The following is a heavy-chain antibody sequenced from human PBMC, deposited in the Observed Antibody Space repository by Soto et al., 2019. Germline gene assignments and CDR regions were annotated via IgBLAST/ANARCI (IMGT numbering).Heavy chain of an antibody. D-gene: IGHD6-6*01. CDR3: ARGVGFPSSSYYYGMDV. J-gene: IGHJ6*02. CDR2: IYYSGST. Sequence: SETLSLTCTVSGGSVSSGSYYWSWIRQPPGKGLEWIGYIYYSGSTNYNPSLKSRVTISVDTSKNQFSLKLSSVTAADTAVYYCARGVGFPSSSYYYGMDVWGQGTTVTVSS. CDR1: GGSVSSGSYY. V-gene: IGHV4-61*01.